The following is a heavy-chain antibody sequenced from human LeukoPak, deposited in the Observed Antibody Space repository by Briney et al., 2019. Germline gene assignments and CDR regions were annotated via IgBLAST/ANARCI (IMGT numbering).Heavy chain of an antibody. J-gene: IGHJ4*02. CDR1: GFTFSNFA. Sequence: GGSLRLSCAASGFTFSNFAMSWVRQAPGKGLEWVANIKEDGTETYYVDSVKGRFTISRDNAKNSLYLQMNSLRVEDTAVYYCAKEGRSLQTYWGQGTLVTVSS. V-gene: IGHV3-7*03. CDR3: AKEGRSLQTY. CDR2: IKEDGTET. D-gene: IGHD5-24*01.